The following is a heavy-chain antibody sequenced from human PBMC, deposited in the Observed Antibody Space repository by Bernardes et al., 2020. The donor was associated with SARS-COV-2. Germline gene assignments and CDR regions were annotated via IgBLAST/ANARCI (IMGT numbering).Heavy chain of an antibody. D-gene: IGHD2-2*03. CDR3: AREGWIFHTIPTQFDY. Sequence: AQVKVACKASGYTFASYGISWVRQAPGQGLEWMGLISAYNGNTNYAQKLQGRVTMTTDTSTSTAYMELRSLRSDDTAVYYCAREGWIFHTIPTQFDYWGQGTLVTVSS. V-gene: IGHV1-18*01. CDR1: GYTFASYG. J-gene: IGHJ4*02. CDR2: ISAYNGNT.